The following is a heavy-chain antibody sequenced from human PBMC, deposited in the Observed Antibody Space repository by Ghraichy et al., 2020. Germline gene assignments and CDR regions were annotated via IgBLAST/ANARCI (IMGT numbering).Heavy chain of an antibody. CDR1: GFTFSSYA. V-gene: IGHV3-23*01. D-gene: IGHD6-19*01. CDR2: ISGSGGST. CDR3: AKRSEAGIIIFGY. J-gene: IGHJ4*02. Sequence: GESLNISCAASGFTFSSYAMSWVRQASGKGLEWVSAISGSGGSTYYADSVKGRFTISRDNSKNTLYLQMNSLRAEDTAVYYCAKRSEAGIIIFGYWGQGTLVTVSS.